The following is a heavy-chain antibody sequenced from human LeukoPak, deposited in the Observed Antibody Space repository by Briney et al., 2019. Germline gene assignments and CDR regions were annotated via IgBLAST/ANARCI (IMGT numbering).Heavy chain of an antibody. J-gene: IGHJ4*02. D-gene: IGHD5-12*01. Sequence: GGSLRLSCAASGFSFNAYWMAWVRLAPGTGLEWVANINPAGSETFHVDPVKGRFSISRDHAKNLVYLQMNSLRAEDTAVYYCATFGLVAALDLWGQGTLVTVSS. V-gene: IGHV3-7*01. CDR2: INPAGSET. CDR3: ATFGLVAALDL. CDR1: GFSFNAYW.